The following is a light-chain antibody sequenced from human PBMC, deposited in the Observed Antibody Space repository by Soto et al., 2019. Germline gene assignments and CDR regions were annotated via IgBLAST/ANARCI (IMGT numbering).Light chain of an antibody. J-gene: IGLJ1*01. CDR3: CSYGGRSTYV. CDR1: SSVVGSYNL. V-gene: IGLV2-23*01. CDR2: EGT. Sequence: QSVLTQPASVSGSPGQSITISCTGTSSVVGSYNLVSWYQQHPGQAPKLIIYEGTKRPSGVSNRFSGSKSANTASLTISGLQPEDEADYFCCSYGGRSTYVFGSGTEVNVL.